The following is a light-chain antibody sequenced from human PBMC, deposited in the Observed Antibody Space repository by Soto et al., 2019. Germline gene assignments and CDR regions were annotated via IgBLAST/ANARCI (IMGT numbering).Light chain of an antibody. CDR3: QQYNSYSWT. V-gene: IGKV1-39*01. Sequence: DIQMTQSPSSLSASVGDRVTITCRASQTITNYLNWYQQQSGKAPKLLIYATDTLQSGVPSRFSGSGSGTDYTLTISSLQPDDSATYYCQQYNSYSWTFGQGTKVDIK. J-gene: IGKJ1*01. CDR2: ATD. CDR1: QTITNY.